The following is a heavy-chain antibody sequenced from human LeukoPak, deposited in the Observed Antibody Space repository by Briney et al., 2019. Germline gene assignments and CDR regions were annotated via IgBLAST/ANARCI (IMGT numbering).Heavy chain of an antibody. D-gene: IGHD6-6*01. CDR3: ARDAYSRSSIFDS. CDR1: GYTFTNYG. V-gene: IGHV1-18*01. Sequence: WASVTVSFKASGYTFTNYGFSWVRQAPGQGLEGMGWISGYSGDTDYAQKLQGRVTLTTDTSTTTAYMELRSLTSDDTAVYYCARDAYSRSSIFDSWGQGALVTVSS. J-gene: IGHJ4*02. CDR2: ISGYSGDT.